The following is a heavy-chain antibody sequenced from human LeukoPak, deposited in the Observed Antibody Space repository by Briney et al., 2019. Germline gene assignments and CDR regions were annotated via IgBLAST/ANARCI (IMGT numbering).Heavy chain of an antibody. CDR1: GYTFTSYS. D-gene: IGHD2-2*01. V-gene: IGHV1-18*01. Sequence: GASVKVSCKASGYTFTSYSFSWVRQAPGQGLEWMGWISAYNANKDYAQKVQGRVTMTTDTSTSTAYMELRSLRSDDTAMYYCVRDRYCSSSSCNPAARGYFLYWGQGTLVTVSS. CDR3: VRDRYCSSSSCNPAARGYFLY. CDR2: ISAYNANK. J-gene: IGHJ1*01.